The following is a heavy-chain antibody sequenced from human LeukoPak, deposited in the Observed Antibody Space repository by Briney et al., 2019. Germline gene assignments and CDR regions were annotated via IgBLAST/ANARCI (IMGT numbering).Heavy chain of an antibody. CDR2: INHSGST. V-gene: IGHV4-34*01. Sequence: SETLSLTCAVYGGSFSGYYWSWIRQPPGKGLEWIGEINHSGSTSYNPSLKSRVTISVDTSKDQFSLKLSSVTAADTAVYYCARGGRYCSSTSCFPYNWFDPWGQGTLVTVSS. CDR1: GGSFSGYY. J-gene: IGHJ5*02. D-gene: IGHD2-2*01. CDR3: ARGGRYCSSTSCFPYNWFDP.